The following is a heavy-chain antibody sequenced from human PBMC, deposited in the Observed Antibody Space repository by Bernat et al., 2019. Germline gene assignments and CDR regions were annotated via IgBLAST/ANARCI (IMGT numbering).Heavy chain of an antibody. Sequence: QITLKESGPTLVKPTQTLTLTCTFSGFSLSTSGVGVSWIRQPPGKALEWLAVIYWDDDKRYSPSLKSRLTITKDTSKNQVVLTMINMDPVDTATYYCAHTQSDCSSTNCYQDHYDYYYMDVWGKGTTVTVSS. V-gene: IGHV2-5*02. CDR1: GFSLSTSGVG. J-gene: IGHJ6*03. CDR2: IYWDDDK. D-gene: IGHD2-2*01. CDR3: AHTQSDCSSTNCYQDHYDYYYMDV.